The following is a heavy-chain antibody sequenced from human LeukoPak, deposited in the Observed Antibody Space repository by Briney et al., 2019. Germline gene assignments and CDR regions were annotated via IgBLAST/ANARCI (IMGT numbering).Heavy chain of an antibody. J-gene: IGHJ4*02. CDR2: ISYDGSNN. V-gene: IGHV3-30-3*01. CDR3: ARGPHYGDYEGYYFDY. Sequence: GGSLRLSCAASGFTFSSYAMHWVRQAPGKGLEWVAVISYDGSNNYYADSVKGRFTISRDNSKNTLYLQMNSLRAEDTAVYYCARGPHYGDYEGYYFDYWGQGTLVTVSS. D-gene: IGHD4-17*01. CDR1: GFTFSSYA.